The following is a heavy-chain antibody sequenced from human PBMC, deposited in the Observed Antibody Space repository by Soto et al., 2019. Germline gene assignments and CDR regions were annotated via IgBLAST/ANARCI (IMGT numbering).Heavy chain of an antibody. J-gene: IGHJ5*02. Sequence: SETLSLTCTVSGASISGYYWSWIRKSAGKGLEWIGRIYATGTTDYNPSLKSRVMMSVDTSKKQFSLKLRSVTAADTAVYYCVRDGTKTLRDWFDAWGQGISVTVSS. CDR1: GASISGYY. V-gene: IGHV4-4*07. D-gene: IGHD1-1*01. CDR2: IYATGTT. CDR3: VRDGTKTLRDWFDA.